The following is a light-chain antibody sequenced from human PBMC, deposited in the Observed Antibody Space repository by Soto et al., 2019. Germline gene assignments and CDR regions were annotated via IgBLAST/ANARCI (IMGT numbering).Light chain of an antibody. CDR1: SSDVGAFNY. CDR3: ASYAGSNNLL. CDR2: DVT. Sequence: QSALIQPPSASGSPGQSVTISCAGTSSDVGAFNYVSWYQQHPGKAPQLMIYDVTKRPSGVADRFSGSKSGNTASLTVSGLQAEDEAEYYCASYAGSNNLLFGGGTKLTVL. V-gene: IGLV2-8*01. J-gene: IGLJ2*01.